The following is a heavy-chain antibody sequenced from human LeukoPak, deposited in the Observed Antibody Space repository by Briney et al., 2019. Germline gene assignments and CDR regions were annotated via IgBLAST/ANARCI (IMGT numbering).Heavy chain of an antibody. V-gene: IGHV4-59*01. D-gene: IGHD3-22*01. CDR1: GGSISSYY. CDR2: IYYSGST. Sequence: SETLSLTCTVSGGSISSYYWSWSRQPPGRGLEWIGYIYYSGSTNYNPSLKSRVTISVDTSKNQFSLKLSSVTAADTAVYYCAREGDTYYYDSSGYYVGHWFDPWGQGTLVTVSS. CDR3: AREGDTYYYDSSGYYVGHWFDP. J-gene: IGHJ5*02.